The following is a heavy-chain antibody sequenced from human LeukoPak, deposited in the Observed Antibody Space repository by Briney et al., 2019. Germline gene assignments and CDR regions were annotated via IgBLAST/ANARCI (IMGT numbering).Heavy chain of an antibody. CDR2: IYYSGST. V-gene: IGHV4-59*08. J-gene: IGHJ4*02. CDR3: ARHESPGYCSGGSCPIGAYYFDY. CDR1: GGSISSYY. Sequence: SETLSLTCTVSGGSISSYYWSWIRQPPGKGLEGIGYIYYSGSTNYNPSLKSRVTISVDTSKNQFSLKLSSVTAADTAVYYCARHESPGYCSGGSCPIGAYYFDYWGQGTLVTVSS. D-gene: IGHD2-15*01.